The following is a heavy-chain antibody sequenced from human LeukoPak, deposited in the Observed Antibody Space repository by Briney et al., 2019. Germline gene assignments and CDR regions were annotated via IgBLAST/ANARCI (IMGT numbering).Heavy chain of an antibody. CDR3: AKDRTVGASYWYFDL. Sequence: GGSLRLSCAASGVTLSTYAMNWVRQAPGKGLEWVSVISDSGGSTYYADSVKGRFTISRDSSKNTLFLHMNTLRAEDTAIYYCAKDRTVGASYWYFDLWGRGTLVTVSS. J-gene: IGHJ2*01. D-gene: IGHD1-26*01. V-gene: IGHV3-23*01. CDR1: GVTLSTYA. CDR2: ISDSGGST.